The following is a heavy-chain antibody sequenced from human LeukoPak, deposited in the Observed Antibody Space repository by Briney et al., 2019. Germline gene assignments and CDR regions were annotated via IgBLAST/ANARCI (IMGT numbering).Heavy chain of an antibody. CDR2: FDPEDGET. CDR1: GYTLTELS. Sequence: ASVTVSCKVSGYTLTELSMHWVRQAPGKGLEWMGGFDPEDGETIYAQKFQGRVTMTEDTSTDTAYMELSSLRSEDTAVYYCATDISVAGTPLYAWGQGTLVTVSS. V-gene: IGHV1-24*01. D-gene: IGHD6-19*01. CDR3: ATDISVAGTPLYA. J-gene: IGHJ5*02.